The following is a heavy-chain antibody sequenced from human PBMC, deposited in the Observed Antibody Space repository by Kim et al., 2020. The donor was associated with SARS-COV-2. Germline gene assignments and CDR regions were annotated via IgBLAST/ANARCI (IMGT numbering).Heavy chain of an antibody. D-gene: IGHD3-16*01. CDR3: ARLSFPVWGGM. CDR1: GGSISSYY. CDR2: VYYRGST. J-gene: IGHJ6*01. Sequence: SETLSLTCAVSGGSISSYYWSWLLQPPGGGLEWIVCVYYRGSTNYNPSLQSRGTISLDTSNNQFSLKLSSVTAAATAVYYCARLSFPVWGGM. V-gene: IGHV4-59*08.